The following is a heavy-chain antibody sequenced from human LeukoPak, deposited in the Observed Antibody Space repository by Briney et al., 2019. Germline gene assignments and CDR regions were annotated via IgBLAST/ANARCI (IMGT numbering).Heavy chain of an antibody. CDR2: ISPGGGTT. CDR3: ARGWVGGDFVSLGF. Sequence: GGSLRLSCAVSGFAFGSETMSWVRQSPARGLEWVASISPGGGTTYYADYVKGRFTISRDNSKNTLYLQMNSLRADDTAVYYCARGWVGGDFVSLGFWGQGTLVTVSS. J-gene: IGHJ4*02. V-gene: IGHV3-23*01. CDR1: GFAFGSET. D-gene: IGHD2-21*02.